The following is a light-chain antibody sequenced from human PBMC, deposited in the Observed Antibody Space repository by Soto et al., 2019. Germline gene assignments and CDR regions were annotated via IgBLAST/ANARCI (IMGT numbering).Light chain of an antibody. Sequence: EIVITQSPATLSVSPGERATLSCRASQSISNTLAWYQQKLGQAPRLLIHGASTRATGIPARFSGRGSGTEFTLTISSLQSEDFAVYYCQHYYNWPLTFGGGTKVDIK. V-gene: IGKV3-15*01. CDR1: QSISNT. CDR2: GAS. CDR3: QHYYNWPLT. J-gene: IGKJ4*01.